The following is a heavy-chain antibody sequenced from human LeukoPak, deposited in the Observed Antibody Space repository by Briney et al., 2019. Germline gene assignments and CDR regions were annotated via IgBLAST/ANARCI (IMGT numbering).Heavy chain of an antibody. CDR3: ARGGSSGYSSNYYPGDWFDP. CDR2: INHSGST. D-gene: IGHD6-13*01. Sequence: SETLSLTCVVYSGSFSGYSWTWSRQPPGKGLEWIGEINHSGSTNYNPSLKSRLTISVDTSKNQFSVKLTSVTAADTAVYYCARGGSSGYSSNYYPGDWFDPWGQGTLVTVS. V-gene: IGHV4-34*01. J-gene: IGHJ5*02. CDR1: SGSFSGYS.